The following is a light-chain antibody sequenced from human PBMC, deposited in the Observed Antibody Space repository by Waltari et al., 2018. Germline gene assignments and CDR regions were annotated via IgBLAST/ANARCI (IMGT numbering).Light chain of an antibody. CDR1: QSVSSN. V-gene: IGKV3-15*01. Sequence: EIVMTQSPATLSVSPGETATLSCRASQSVSSNVAWYQKKPGQAPRLLIYDASTRATSIPAKFRGSGSGTEFTLTISSLQSEDVAVYYCQQYNRWPPITFGHGTRLEIK. CDR3: QQYNRWPPIT. J-gene: IGKJ5*01. CDR2: DAS.